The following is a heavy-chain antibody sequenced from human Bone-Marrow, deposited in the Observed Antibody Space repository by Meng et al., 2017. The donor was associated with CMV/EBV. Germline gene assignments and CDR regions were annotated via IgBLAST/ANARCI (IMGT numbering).Heavy chain of an antibody. CDR1: GGSISSYY. CDR2: IYYSGST. CDR3: ARSRGGQLAPFDN. V-gene: IGHV4-59*01. J-gene: IGHJ4*02. Sequence: SETLSLTCTVSGGSISSYYWSWIRQPPGKGLEWIGYIYYSGSTNYNPSLKSRVTISVDTSKNQFSLKLSSVTAADTAVYYCARSRGGQLAPFDNWGLGILVTVSS. D-gene: IGHD6-13*01.